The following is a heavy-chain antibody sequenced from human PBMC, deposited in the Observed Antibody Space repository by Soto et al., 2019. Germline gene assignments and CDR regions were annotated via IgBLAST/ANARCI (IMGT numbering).Heavy chain of an antibody. Sequence: ASVKVSCKASGGTFSSYAISWVRQAPGQGLEWMGGIIPIFGTANYAQKFQGRVTITADESTSTAYMELSSLRSEDTAVYYCARAHCGGDCLNDYWGQGTLVTVSS. V-gene: IGHV1-69*13. D-gene: IGHD2-21*02. CDR3: ARAHCGGDCLNDY. CDR2: IIPIFGTA. CDR1: GGTFSSYA. J-gene: IGHJ4*02.